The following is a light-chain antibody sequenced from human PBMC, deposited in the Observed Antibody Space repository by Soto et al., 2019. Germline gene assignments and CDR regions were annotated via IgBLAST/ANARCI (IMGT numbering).Light chain of an antibody. Sequence: SYVLTQPPSVSVARGQTATITCGGDNIGSKIVHWYQHNPGQAPVLVVHDDDDRPSGIPERFSGSNSGQTATLTISRVEAGDEADYYCQVWVGPSERIFGGGTKLTVL. CDR3: QVWVGPSERI. CDR1: NIGSKI. V-gene: IGLV3-21*02. CDR2: DDD. J-gene: IGLJ2*01.